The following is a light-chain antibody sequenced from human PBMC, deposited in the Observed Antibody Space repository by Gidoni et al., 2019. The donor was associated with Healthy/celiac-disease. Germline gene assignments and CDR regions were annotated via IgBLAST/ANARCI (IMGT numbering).Light chain of an antibody. Sequence: DIVIPQSPDSLAVSLGERATINCKSSQSVLFSSNNNNYLAWYQQKPGQPPKLLIYWASTRESGVPDRFSGSGSGTDFTLTISSLQAEDVAVYYCQQYYSTPRTFGQGTKVEIK. V-gene: IGKV4-1*01. CDR3: QQYYSTPRT. CDR1: QSVLFSSNNNNY. J-gene: IGKJ1*01. CDR2: WAS.